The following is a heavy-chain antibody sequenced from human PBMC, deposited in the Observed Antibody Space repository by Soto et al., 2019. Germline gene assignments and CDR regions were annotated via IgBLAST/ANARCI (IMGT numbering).Heavy chain of an antibody. CDR2: ISYDGSDK. Sequence: GGSLRLSCAASGFTFSSYAMHWVRQAPGKGLEWVAIISYDGSDKYYADSVKGRFTISRDNSKNTLYLQMNSLRLEDTAVYYCARPVEPFYYYGMDVWGQGXTVTVSS. CDR1: GFTFSSYA. V-gene: IGHV3-30-3*01. CDR3: ARPVEPFYYYGMDV. J-gene: IGHJ6*02.